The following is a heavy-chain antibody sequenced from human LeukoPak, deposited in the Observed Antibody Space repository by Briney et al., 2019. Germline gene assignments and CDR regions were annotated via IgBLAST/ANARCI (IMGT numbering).Heavy chain of an antibody. CDR3: AKVLLRLGELSPFDY. V-gene: IGHV3-33*06. CDR2: IWYDGSNR. D-gene: IGHD3-16*02. Sequence: GRSLRLSCAASGFTFRGNGMHWVRQAPGKGLEWVAIIWYDGSNRYYADSVKGRFTISRDNSKNTLFLQMNSLRAEDTAVYYCAKVLLRLGELSPFDYWGQGTLVTVSS. J-gene: IGHJ4*02. CDR1: GFTFRGNG.